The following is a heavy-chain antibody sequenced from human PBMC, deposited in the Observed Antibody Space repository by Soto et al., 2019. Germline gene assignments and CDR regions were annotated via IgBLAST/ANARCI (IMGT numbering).Heavy chain of an antibody. Sequence: PGGSLRLSCAASGFTFSSYGMHWVRQAPGKGLEWMTFISNDGSKEHYADSVKGRFTISRDNSKNTVYLQMNSLRAEDTAMYYCAKCFTMTTLYYYYGMDVWGQGTTVTVSS. D-gene: IGHD4-17*01. CDR2: ISNDGSKE. V-gene: IGHV3-30*18. J-gene: IGHJ6*02. CDR1: GFTFSSYG. CDR3: AKCFTMTTLYYYYGMDV.